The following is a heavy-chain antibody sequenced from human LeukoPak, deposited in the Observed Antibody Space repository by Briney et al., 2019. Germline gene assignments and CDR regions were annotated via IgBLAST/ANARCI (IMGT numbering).Heavy chain of an antibody. CDR2: ISYDGSNK. V-gene: IGHV3-30*18. CDR3: GKDSIVVVVELDY. CDR1: GFTFSSYG. D-gene: IGHD2-15*01. Sequence: GGSLRLSCAASGFTFSSYGVHWVRQAPGKGLEWVAVISYDGSNKYYADSVKGRFTISRDNSKNTLYLQMSSLRAEDTAVYYCGKDSIVVVVELDYWGQGTLVTVSS. J-gene: IGHJ4*02.